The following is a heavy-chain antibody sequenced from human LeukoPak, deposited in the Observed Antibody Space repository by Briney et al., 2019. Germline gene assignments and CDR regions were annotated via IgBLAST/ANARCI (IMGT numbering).Heavy chain of an antibody. V-gene: IGHV3-30*02. CDR2: IRFDGSNQ. D-gene: IGHD1-26*01. CDR3: AKDTQKWELPRYFDY. CDR1: GFTFNNYG. Sequence: PGGSLRLSCAASGFTFNNYGMQWVRQAPGKGLEWVAFIRFDGSNQDYADSVKGRFTISRDNSKNTLYLQMNSLRAEDTAVYYCAKDTQKWELPRYFDYWGQGTLATVSS. J-gene: IGHJ4*02.